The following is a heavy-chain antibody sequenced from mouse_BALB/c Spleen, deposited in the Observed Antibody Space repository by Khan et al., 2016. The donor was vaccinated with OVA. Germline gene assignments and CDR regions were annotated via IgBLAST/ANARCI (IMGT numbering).Heavy chain of an antibody. D-gene: IGHD4-1*01. V-gene: IGHV1S136*01. CDR1: GYIFTNYV. CDR2: INPYNGGT. CDR3: ARGNWQSYYFDY. Sequence: VQLQQSGPELGKPGASVKMSCKPSGYIFTNYVLHWVKQKPGQGLEWIGYINPYNGGTKYNEKFRGKATLASDKSSITASLELSSLTSEESAVYYCARGNWQSYYFDYWGLGTTLTLSS. J-gene: IGHJ2*01.